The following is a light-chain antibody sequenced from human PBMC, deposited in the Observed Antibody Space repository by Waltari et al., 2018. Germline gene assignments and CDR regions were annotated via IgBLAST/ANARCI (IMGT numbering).Light chain of an antibody. CDR2: GAS. Sequence: EIGLRQSPGSLSSSPGERVTVSCRASESVSRAVAWYQQKPGQAPKLLMYGASTRATGIPDRFSGSGSGTDFSLTISRLEPEEFAVYYCTHYVRLPVTFGQGTKVEIK. J-gene: IGKJ1*01. CDR3: THYVRLPVT. V-gene: IGKV3-20*01. CDR1: ESVSRAV.